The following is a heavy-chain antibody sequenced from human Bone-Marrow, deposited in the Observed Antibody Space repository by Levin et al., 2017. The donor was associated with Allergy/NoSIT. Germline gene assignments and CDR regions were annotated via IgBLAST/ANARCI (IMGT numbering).Heavy chain of an antibody. V-gene: IGHV3-7*01. CDR3: ARDRRGGGGSDS. CDR2: INPDGSGK. J-gene: IGHJ4*02. D-gene: IGHD3-16*01. CDR1: GFTFIDHW. Sequence: AGESLKISCAPSGFTFIDHWLSWVRQAPGKGLEWVANINPDGSGKYYVDSVKGRFIISRDNAKNSLSLQMNSLRVEDTAVYYCARDRRGGGGSDSWGQGILVTVSS.